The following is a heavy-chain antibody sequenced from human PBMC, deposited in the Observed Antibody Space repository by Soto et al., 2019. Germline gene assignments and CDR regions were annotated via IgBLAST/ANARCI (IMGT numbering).Heavy chain of an antibody. CDR3: TRGRGSITVYDY. D-gene: IGHD3-10*01. J-gene: IGHJ4*02. CDR2: INSDGSST. CDR1: GFTFSSYW. Sequence: EVQLVESGGGLVQPGGSLRLSCAASGFTFSSYWMHWVRQAPGKGLVWVSRINSDGSSTSYAEAVKDRFTISRANAKNTVYLQMNSLRAEDTAVYYCTRGRGSITVYDYWGQGTLVTVSS. V-gene: IGHV3-74*01.